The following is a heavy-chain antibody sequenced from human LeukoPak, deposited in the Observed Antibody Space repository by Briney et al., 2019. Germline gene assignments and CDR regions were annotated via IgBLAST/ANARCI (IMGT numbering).Heavy chain of an antibody. Sequence: SQTLSLTCAISGDSVSSNSAAWNWIRQSPSRGLEWLGRTYYRSKRYNDYAVSVKSRITINPDTSKNQFSLQLNSVTPEDTAVYYCARQPIGYCSSTSCYPVAFDIWGQGTMVTVSS. CDR2: TYYRSKRYN. J-gene: IGHJ3*02. CDR1: GDSVSSNSAA. V-gene: IGHV6-1*01. CDR3: ARQPIGYCSSTSCYPVAFDI. D-gene: IGHD2-2*01.